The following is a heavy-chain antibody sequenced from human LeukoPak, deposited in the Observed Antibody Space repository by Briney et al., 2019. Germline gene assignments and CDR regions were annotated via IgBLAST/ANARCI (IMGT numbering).Heavy chain of an antibody. CDR1: GFTFSSYG. Sequence: GGSLRLSCAASGFTFSSYGMHWVRQAPGKGLEWVAVIWYDGSSKYYADSVKGRFTISRDNSKNTLYLQMNSLRAEDTAVYYCARDLSWFGEFDYWGQGTLVTVSA. CDR3: ARDLSWFGEFDY. V-gene: IGHV3-33*01. J-gene: IGHJ4*02. D-gene: IGHD3-10*01. CDR2: IWYDGSSK.